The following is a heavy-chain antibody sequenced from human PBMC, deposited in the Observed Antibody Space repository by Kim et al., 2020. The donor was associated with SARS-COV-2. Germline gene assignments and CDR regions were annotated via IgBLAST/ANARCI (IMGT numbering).Heavy chain of an antibody. V-gene: IGHV4-39*01. CDR1: GGSISSSSYY. D-gene: IGHD3-16*02. J-gene: IGHJ4*02. CDR3: ARGRDDYIWGSYRLFDY. CDR2: IYYSGST. Sequence: SETLSLTCTVSGGSISSSSYYWGWIRQPPGKGLEWIGSIYYSGSTYYNPSLKSRVTISVDTSKNQFSLKLSSVTAADTAVYYCARGRDDYIWGSYRLFDYCGQGTLVTVSS.